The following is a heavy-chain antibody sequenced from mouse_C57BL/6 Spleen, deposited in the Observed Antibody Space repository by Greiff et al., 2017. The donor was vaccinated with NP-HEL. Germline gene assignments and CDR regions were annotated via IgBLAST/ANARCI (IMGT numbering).Heavy chain of an antibody. CDR1: GFNIKDDY. CDR2: IDPENGDT. V-gene: IGHV14-4*01. CDR3: TTGYGSLYFDY. D-gene: IGHD1-1*01. J-gene: IGHJ2*01. Sequence: EVQLQQSGAELVRPGASVKLSCTASGFNIKDDYMHWVKQRPEQGLEWIGWIDPENGDTEYASKFQGKATITADTSSNTAYLQLSSLTSEDTAVYYCTTGYGSLYFDYWGQGTTLTVSS.